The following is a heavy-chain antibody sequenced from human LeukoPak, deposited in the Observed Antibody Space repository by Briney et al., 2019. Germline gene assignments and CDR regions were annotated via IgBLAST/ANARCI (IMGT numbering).Heavy chain of an antibody. CDR1: GYTFTGYY. D-gene: IGHD2-15*01. V-gene: IGHV1-2*02. CDR3: ARDCSGGSCHDY. Sequence: ASVKVSCKASGYTFTGYYMHWVRQAPGQGLEWMGWINPNSGGTNYAQKFQGRVTMTRDTSISTAYMELSRLGSDDTAVYYCARDCSGGSCHDYWGQGTLATVSS. J-gene: IGHJ4*02. CDR2: INPNSGGT.